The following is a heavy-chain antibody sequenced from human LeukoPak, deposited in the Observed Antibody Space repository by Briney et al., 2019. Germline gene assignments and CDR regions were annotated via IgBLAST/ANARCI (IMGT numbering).Heavy chain of an antibody. CDR1: GFTFDDYA. V-gene: IGHV3-9*01. J-gene: IGHJ4*02. CDR2: ISWNSGSI. Sequence: GRSLRLSCAASGFTFDDYAMHWVRQAPGKGLEWVSGISWNSGSIGYADSVKGRFTISRDNAKNSLYLQMNSLRAEDTAVYYCARDLQPIPYWGQGTLVTVSS. CDR3: ARDLQPIPY. D-gene: IGHD4-11*01.